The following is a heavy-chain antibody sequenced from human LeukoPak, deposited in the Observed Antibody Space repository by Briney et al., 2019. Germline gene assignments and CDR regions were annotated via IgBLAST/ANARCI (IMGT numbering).Heavy chain of an antibody. CDR3: ARGSFHTYNWDY. Sequence: ASVKVSCKASGYTFTSYYIHWVRQAPGQGLEWMGMINPSGGSTKYAQKFQGRVTMTRDTSTSTVYMETSSLRSEDTAVYYCARGSFHTYNWDYWGQGTLVTVSS. V-gene: IGHV1-46*01. CDR2: INPSGGST. D-gene: IGHD5-24*01. J-gene: IGHJ4*02. CDR1: GYTFTSYY.